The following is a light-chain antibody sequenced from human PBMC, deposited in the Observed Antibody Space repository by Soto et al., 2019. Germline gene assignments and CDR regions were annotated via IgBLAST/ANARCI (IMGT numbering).Light chain of an antibody. J-gene: IGLJ3*02. Sequence: SYELTQPPSVSVSPRQTARITCSGDALPNQYAYWYQQKPGQAPVLVIYKDTERPSGIPERFSGSSSGTTVTLTISGVQAEDEADYYCQSADSSGEVFGGGTKLTVL. CDR2: KDT. CDR3: QSADSSGEV. V-gene: IGLV3-25*03. CDR1: ALPNQY.